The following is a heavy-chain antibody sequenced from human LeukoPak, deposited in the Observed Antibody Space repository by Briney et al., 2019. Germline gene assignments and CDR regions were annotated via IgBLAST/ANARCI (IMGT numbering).Heavy chain of an antibody. Sequence: KPGGSLRLSCAASGFTFSNAWMSWVRQAPGKGLEWVGRIKSKTDGCTTDYAAPVKGRFTISRDDSKKTLYLEMNRLKTEDTAVYYGTTTIRIWGQGTMVTVSS. V-gene: IGHV3-15*01. CDR1: GFTFSNAW. CDR3: TTTIRI. CDR2: IKSKTDGCTT. J-gene: IGHJ3*02.